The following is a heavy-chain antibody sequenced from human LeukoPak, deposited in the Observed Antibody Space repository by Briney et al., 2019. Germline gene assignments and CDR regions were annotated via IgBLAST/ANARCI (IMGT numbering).Heavy chain of an antibody. Sequence: TVNVSCKASGYTLTGYYTHWVPHAPGQGHVCRGWITPNSGGTNYTQKLQGRLTMTRDTSISTAYMEQNRQSSGHRRVYYCASAPLAIPSHAGAFAIWGQGRMVTVSS. CDR1: GYTLTGYY. CDR3: ASAPLAIPSHAGAFAI. CDR2: ITPNSGGT. J-gene: IGHJ3*02. D-gene: IGHD3-3*02. V-gene: IGHV1-2*02.